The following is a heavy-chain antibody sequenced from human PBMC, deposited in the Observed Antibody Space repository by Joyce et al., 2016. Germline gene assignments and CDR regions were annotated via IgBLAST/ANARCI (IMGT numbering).Heavy chain of an antibody. Sequence: VHLVQSGAEVKEPGASVKVSCKASGYTFTGFYVHWVRQAPGQGLEWMGMIKTMRGGTTYAQKFQGRVTLNRDTAANTHYMELTSLTSDDTAVFYCARDLTGSGWYYFDHWGQGTLVTVSS. CDR3: ARDLTGSGWYYFDH. CDR1: GYTFTGFY. CDR2: IKTMRGGT. J-gene: IGHJ4*02. D-gene: IGHD6-19*01. V-gene: IGHV1-46*01.